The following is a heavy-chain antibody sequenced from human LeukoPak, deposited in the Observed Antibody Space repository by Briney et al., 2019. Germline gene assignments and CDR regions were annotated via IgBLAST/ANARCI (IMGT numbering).Heavy chain of an antibody. CDR2: INHSGST. D-gene: IGHD5-18*01. J-gene: IGHJ4*02. CDR1: GGSFSGYY. Sequence: SETLSLTCAVYGGSFSGYYWSWIRQPPGKGLEWIGEINHSGSTNYNPSLKSRVTMSVDTSKNQFSLKLSSVTAAGTAVYYCARSGYSYGLDYWGQGTLVTVSS. V-gene: IGHV4-34*01. CDR3: ARSGYSYGLDY.